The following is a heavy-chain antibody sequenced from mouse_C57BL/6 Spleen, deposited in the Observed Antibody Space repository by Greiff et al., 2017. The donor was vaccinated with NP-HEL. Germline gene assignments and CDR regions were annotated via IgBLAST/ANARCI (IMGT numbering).Heavy chain of an antibody. CDR3: ARGGQLRPPFAY. V-gene: IGHV1-53*01. CDR1: GYTFTSYW. CDR2: INPSNGGT. Sequence: QVQLQQPGTELVKPGASVKLSCKASGYTFTSYWMHWVKQRPGQGLEWIGNINPSNGGTNYNEKFESKATLTVDKSSSTAYMQLSSLTSEDSAVYYCARGGQLRPPFAYWGQGTLVTVSA. D-gene: IGHD3-2*02. J-gene: IGHJ3*01.